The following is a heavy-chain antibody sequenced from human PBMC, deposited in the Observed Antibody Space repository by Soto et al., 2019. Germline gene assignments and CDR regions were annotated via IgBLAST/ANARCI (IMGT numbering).Heavy chain of an antibody. CDR3: ARGGTTVYYGMDV. V-gene: IGHV3-30-3*01. D-gene: IGHD1-7*01. J-gene: IGHJ6*02. CDR2: ISYDGSNK. Sequence: GGSLRLSCAASGFTFSSYAMHWVRQAPGKGLEWVAVISYDGSNKYYADSVKGRFTISRDNSKNTLYLQMNSLRAEDTAVYYCARGGTTVYYGMDVWGQGTTVTVSS. CDR1: GFTFSSYA.